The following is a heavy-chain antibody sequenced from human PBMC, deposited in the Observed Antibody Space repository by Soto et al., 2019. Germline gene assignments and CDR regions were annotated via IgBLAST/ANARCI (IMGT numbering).Heavy chain of an antibody. D-gene: IGHD3-22*01. CDR2: ISYDGSNK. Sequence: QVQLVESGGGVVQPGRSLRLSCAASGFTFSSYAMHWVRQAPGKGLEWVAVISYDGSNKYYADSVKGRFTISRDNSKNTLYLQMNSLRAEDTAVYYCARDVAYDDSSGYLHYWGQGTLVTVSS. J-gene: IGHJ4*02. CDR3: ARDVAYDDSSGYLHY. V-gene: IGHV3-30-3*01. CDR1: GFTFSSYA.